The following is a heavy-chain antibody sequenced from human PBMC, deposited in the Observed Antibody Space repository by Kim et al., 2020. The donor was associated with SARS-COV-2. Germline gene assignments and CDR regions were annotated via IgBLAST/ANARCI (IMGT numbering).Heavy chain of an antibody. D-gene: IGHD3-9*01. CDR1: GYTLTELS. CDR2: FDPEDGET. V-gene: IGHV1-24*01. CDR3: ATAVPALTGYRVESFDI. J-gene: IGHJ3*02. Sequence: ASVKVSCKVSGYTLTELSMHWVRQAPGKGLEWMGGFDPEDGETIYAQKFQGRVTMTEDTSTDTAYMELSSLRSEDTAVYYCATAVPALTGYRVESFDIWGQGTMVTVSS.